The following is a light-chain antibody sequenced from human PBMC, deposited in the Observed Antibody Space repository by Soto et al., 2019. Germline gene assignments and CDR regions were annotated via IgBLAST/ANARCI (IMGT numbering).Light chain of an antibody. Sequence: DIQLTQSPSFLSASVGDRVTITCRARQGISSYLAWYQQKPGKAPKLLIYIASTLQSGVPSRFSGSESGTEFTLTISSLQPEDFATYYCQQLKTYPFTFGGGTKVEIE. CDR3: QQLKTYPFT. CDR1: QGISSY. J-gene: IGKJ4*01. V-gene: IGKV1-9*01. CDR2: IAS.